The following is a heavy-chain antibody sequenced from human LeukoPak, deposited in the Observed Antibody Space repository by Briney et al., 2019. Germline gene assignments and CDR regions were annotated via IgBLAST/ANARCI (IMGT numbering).Heavy chain of an antibody. CDR3: ARGFPPRRFYDSSGYYSYYFDY. CDR1: GYTFTSYG. D-gene: IGHD3-22*01. J-gene: IGHJ4*02. Sequence: GASVKVSCKASGYTFTSYGISWVRQAPGQGLEWMGWISAYNGNTNYAQKVQGRVTMTTDTSTSTAYMELRSLRSDDTAVYYCARGFPPRRFYDSSGYYSYYFDYWGQGTLVTVSS. V-gene: IGHV1-18*01. CDR2: ISAYNGNT.